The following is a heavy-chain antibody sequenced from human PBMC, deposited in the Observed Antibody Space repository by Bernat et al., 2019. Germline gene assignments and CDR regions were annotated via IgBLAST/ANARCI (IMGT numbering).Heavy chain of an antibody. D-gene: IGHD3-22*01. Sequence: QVTLKESGPVLVKPTETLTLTCTVSGFSLSNARMGVSWIRQPPGKALEWLAHIFSNDEKSYSTSLKSRLTISKDTSKSQVVLTMTNMDPVDTATYYCALHYYYDSSGYYDAFAIWGQGTMVTVSS. J-gene: IGHJ3*02. CDR3: ALHYYYDSSGYYDAFAI. V-gene: IGHV2-26*01. CDR2: IFSNDEK. CDR1: GFSLSNARMG.